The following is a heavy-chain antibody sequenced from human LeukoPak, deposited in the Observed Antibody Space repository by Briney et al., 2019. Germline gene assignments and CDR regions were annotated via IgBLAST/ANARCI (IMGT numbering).Heavy chain of an antibody. CDR1: GGSISSYY. CDR2: IYYSGST. Sequence: SETLSLTCTVSGGSISSYYWSWIRQPPGKGLEWIGYIYYSGSTNYNPSLKSRVTISVDTSKNQFSLKLSSVTAADTAVYYCARAGTRVVAFDIWGQGTMVTVSS. J-gene: IGHJ3*02. V-gene: IGHV4-59*01. CDR3: ARAGTRVVAFDI. D-gene: IGHD2-15*01.